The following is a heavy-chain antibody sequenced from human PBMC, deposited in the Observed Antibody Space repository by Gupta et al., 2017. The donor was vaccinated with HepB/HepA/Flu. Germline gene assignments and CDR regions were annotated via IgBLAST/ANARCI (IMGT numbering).Heavy chain of an antibody. CDR3: ARDGHSVMVDFDY. D-gene: IGHD5-18*01. J-gene: IGHJ4*02. Sequence: QVRLVQSGAEVKKPGASVKVSCKASGYTFPNDSFYWVRQAPGQGLECMGWIYPNNGNTQYAQKFQGRVTMTSDTSINTLYMELSRLTSDDTAIYYCARDGHSVMVDFDYWGQGTLVTVSS. CDR1: GYTFPNDS. CDR2: IYPNNGNT. V-gene: IGHV1-2*02.